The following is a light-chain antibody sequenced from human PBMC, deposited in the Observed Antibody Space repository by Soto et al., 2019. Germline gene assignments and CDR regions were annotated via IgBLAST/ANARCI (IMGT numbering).Light chain of an antibody. Sequence: DIPLAQSPSFVSASVGERVTITCRAIQDISRYLVCYQQKPGEAPTLLISAPSTLNSGVPSRFSGSGSRTKVTLIVSYLPPEDFATYYYQHLYCYPSFGGGTRLESK. CDR3: QHLYCYPS. CDR1: QDISRY. V-gene: IGKV1-9*01. CDR2: APS. J-gene: IGKJ5*01.